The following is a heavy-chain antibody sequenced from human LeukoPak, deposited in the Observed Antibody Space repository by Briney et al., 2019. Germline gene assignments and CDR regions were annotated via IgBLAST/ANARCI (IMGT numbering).Heavy chain of an antibody. CDR3: ATRAFLEMATGFQH. V-gene: IGHV3-23*01. Sequence: SGGSLRLSCAASGLTFSSYAMSWVRQARGKGLEWVSAISGSGGSTYYADSVKGRFTISRDNSKNTLYLQMNSLRAEDTAVYYCATRAFLEMATGFQHWGQGTLVTVSS. D-gene: IGHD5-24*01. CDR2: ISGSGGST. J-gene: IGHJ1*01. CDR1: GLTFSSYA.